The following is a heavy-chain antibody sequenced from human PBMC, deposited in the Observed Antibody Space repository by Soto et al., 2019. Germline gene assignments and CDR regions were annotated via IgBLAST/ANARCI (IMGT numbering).Heavy chain of an antibody. Sequence: QVQLQESGPGLVKPSGTLSLTCAVSGGSISSSNWWSWVRQPPGKGLEWTGEIYHSGSTNYNPSLNSRVTISVDKSKNQFSLKLSSVTAADTAVYYCARDLYSSSWYGSDGMDVWGQGTTVTVSS. CDR2: IYHSGST. D-gene: IGHD6-13*01. CDR1: GGSISSSNW. CDR3: ARDLYSSSWYGSDGMDV. V-gene: IGHV4-4*02. J-gene: IGHJ6*02.